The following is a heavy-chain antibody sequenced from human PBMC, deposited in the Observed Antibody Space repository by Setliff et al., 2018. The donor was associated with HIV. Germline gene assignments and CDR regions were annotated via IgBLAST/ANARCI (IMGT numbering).Heavy chain of an antibody. CDR1: GGSISDYY. D-gene: IGHD3-10*01. CDR2: IYTSGST. Sequence: ASETLSLTCTVSGGSISDYYWSWIRQPPGKGLEWIGYIYTSGSTNYNPSLKSRVTISVDTSKNQFSLKLSSVTAADTAVYYCAGGLHYGYYYYYYYMAVWGRGTMVTVSS. J-gene: IGHJ6*03. V-gene: IGHV4-4*09. CDR3: AGGLHYGYYYYYYYMAV.